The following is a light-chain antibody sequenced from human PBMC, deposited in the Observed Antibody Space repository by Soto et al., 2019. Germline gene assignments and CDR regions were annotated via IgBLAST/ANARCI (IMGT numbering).Light chain of an antibody. CDR1: PSGSSSY. CDR3: QQFDDSGT. Sequence: EIVLTPPPGTLSLSPGERATLSCRASPSGSSSYLAWYQQKPGQAPRRLIFGASDRATGTPDRFSGNWSGTDFTLTISRLEPEDSASYYCQQFDDSGTVGRGTRRDI. CDR2: GAS. J-gene: IGKJ5*01. V-gene: IGKV3-20*01.